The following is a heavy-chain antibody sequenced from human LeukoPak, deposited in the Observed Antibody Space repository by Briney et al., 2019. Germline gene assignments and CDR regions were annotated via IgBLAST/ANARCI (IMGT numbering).Heavy chain of an antibody. Sequence: ASVKVSCKASGYTFNNYGITWVRHAPGQGLEWMGWIRSYNGNTNYAQKFQGRVTMTTDTSTSTAYMELSSLRSDDTAVYFCARDTSEGDYAWWFDPWGQGTLVTVAS. CDR2: IRSYNGNT. D-gene: IGHD3-16*01. CDR1: GYTFNNYG. V-gene: IGHV1-18*01. CDR3: ARDTSEGDYAWWFDP. J-gene: IGHJ5*02.